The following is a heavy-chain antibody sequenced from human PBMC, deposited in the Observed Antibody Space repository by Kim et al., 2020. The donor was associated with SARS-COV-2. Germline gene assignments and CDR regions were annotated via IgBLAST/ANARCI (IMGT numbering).Heavy chain of an antibody. D-gene: IGHD1-26*01. J-gene: IGHJ4*02. CDR2: IYRCGST. Sequence: SETLSLTCAVSGGSISSGNWWSWVRQPPGKGLEWIGEIYRCGSTNYNPSLKGRVTISVDKSKNQFSLKMSSVTAADTAVYYCARGRGGGYSHYYFAYWGPGTLVTVSS. CDR3: ARGRGGGYSHYYFAY. CDR1: GGSISSGNW. V-gene: IGHV4-4*02.